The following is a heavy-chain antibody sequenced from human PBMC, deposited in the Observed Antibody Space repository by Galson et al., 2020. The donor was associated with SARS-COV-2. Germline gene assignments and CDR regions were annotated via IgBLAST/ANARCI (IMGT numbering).Heavy chain of an antibody. D-gene: IGHD5-12*01. V-gene: IGHV5-51*01. CDR1: GYSFTNYW. CDR3: ARHDSGYDVAHSEY. CDR2: IYPGDSDT. Sequence: GESLKISCKGSGYSFTNYWIGWVRQMPGKGLEWMGIIYPGDSDTRYSTSFQGPVTISADKSHSTAYLPGSSLKASDSAMYYWARHDSGYDVAHSEYWGQGTRVTVSS. J-gene: IGHJ4*02.